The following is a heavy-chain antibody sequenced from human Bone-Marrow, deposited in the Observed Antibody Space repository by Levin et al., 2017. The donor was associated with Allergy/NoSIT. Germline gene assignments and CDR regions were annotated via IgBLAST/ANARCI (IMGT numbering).Heavy chain of an antibody. D-gene: IGHD4-23*01. J-gene: IGHJ4*02. CDR1: GFTFSRYG. CDR3: AKEAGGHSEIDY. CDR2: ISYDGNNQ. V-gene: IGHV3-30*18. Sequence: GESLKISCAASGFTFSRYGMHWVRQAPGKGLEWVAVISYDGNNQYYADSVKGRFTVSRDMSKNTLYLQMNSLSAEDTAVYYCAKEAGGHSEIDYWGQGTLVTVSS.